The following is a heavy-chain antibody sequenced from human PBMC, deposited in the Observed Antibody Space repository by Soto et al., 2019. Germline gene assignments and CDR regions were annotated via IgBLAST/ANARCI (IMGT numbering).Heavy chain of an antibody. Sequence: QITLKESGPTLVKPTQTLTLTCTFSGFSLSTSGVGVGWIRQPPGKALEWLALIYWDDDKRHSPSLKSRLTIPKDTSKNQVVLTMANMDPVDTATYYCAISLYDYVWGTDWFDPWGQGTLVSVSS. CDR1: GFSLSTSGVG. CDR2: IYWDDDK. D-gene: IGHD3-16*01. V-gene: IGHV2-5*02. CDR3: AISLYDYVWGTDWFDP. J-gene: IGHJ5*02.